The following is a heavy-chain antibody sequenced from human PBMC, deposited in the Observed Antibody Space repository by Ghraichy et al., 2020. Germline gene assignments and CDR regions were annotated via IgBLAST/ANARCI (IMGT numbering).Heavy chain of an antibody. Sequence: ASVKVSGKASGYTITSHAINWVRQAPGQGLEWRGWIDTNTGNPTYAQGFTGRFVFSLDTSVNTAYLQISSLKAEDTAIYYCTRGGYLMAYSSSWYVYWGQGTLITVSS. J-gene: IGHJ4*02. CDR1: GYTITSHA. CDR2: IDTNTGNP. CDR3: TRGGYLMAYSSSWYVY. D-gene: IGHD6-13*01. V-gene: IGHV7-4-1*02.